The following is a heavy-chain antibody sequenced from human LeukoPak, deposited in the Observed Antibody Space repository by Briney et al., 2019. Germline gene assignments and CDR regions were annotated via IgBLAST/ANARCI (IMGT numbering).Heavy chain of an antibody. J-gene: IGHJ4*02. V-gene: IGHV3-48*03. D-gene: IGHD3-22*01. CDR3: TTDPRLYYDSSGYYWWAFAY. CDR2: ISSSGSTI. Sequence: PGGSLRLSCAASGFTFSSYEMNWVRQAPGKGLEWVSYISSSGSTIYYADSVKGRFTISRDNAKNSLYLQMNSLKTEDTAVYYCTTDPRLYYDSSGYYWWAFAYWGQGTLVTVSS. CDR1: GFTFSSYE.